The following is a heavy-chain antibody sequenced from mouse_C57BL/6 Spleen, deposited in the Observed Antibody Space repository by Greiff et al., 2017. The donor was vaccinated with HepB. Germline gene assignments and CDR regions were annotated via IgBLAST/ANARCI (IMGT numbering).Heavy chain of an antibody. J-gene: IGHJ3*01. V-gene: IGHV5-4*01. Sequence: DVKLVESGGGLVKPGGSLKLSCAASGFTFSSYAMSWVRQTPEKRLEWVATISDGGSYTYYPDNVKGRFTISRDNAKNNLYLQMSHLKSEDTAMYYCARDRSVVAPTGFAYWGQRTLVTVSA. D-gene: IGHD1-1*01. CDR3: ARDRSVVAPTGFAY. CDR2: ISDGGSYT. CDR1: GFTFSSYA.